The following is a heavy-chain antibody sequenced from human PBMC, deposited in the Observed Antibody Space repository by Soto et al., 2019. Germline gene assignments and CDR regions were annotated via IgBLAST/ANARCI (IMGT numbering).Heavy chain of an antibody. D-gene: IGHD3-10*01. V-gene: IGHV3-30-3*01. CDR3: ADGSFGESYFDY. J-gene: IGHJ4*02. CDR2: ISYDGSNK. Sequence: QVQLVESGGGVVQPGRSLRLSCAASGFTFSSYAMHWVRQAPGKGLEWVAVISYDGSNKYYADSVKGRFTISRDNSKNTLYLQMNSLRAEDTAVYYCADGSFGESYFDYWGQGTLVTVSS. CDR1: GFTFSSYA.